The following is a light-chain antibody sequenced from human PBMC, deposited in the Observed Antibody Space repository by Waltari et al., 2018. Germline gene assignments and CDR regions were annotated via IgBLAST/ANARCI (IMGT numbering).Light chain of an antibody. V-gene: IGLV7-43*01. CDR3: LLYYAGSHV. CDR2: STN. Sequence: QTVVTQEPSLTVSPGGTVTLTCASSTGAVTSGFFASWFQQKPGQAPRSLVYSTNFRHSWTPDRCSGSLLGGKAALTLSGVQPEDEADYYCLLYYAGSHVFGGGTHLTVL. CDR1: TGAVTSGFF. J-gene: IGLJ7*01.